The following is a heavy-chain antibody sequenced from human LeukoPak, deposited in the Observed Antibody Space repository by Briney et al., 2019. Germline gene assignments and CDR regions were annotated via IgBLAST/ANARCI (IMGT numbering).Heavy chain of an antibody. CDR1: RFTFSSYG. V-gene: IGHV3-30*02. D-gene: IGHD3-10*01. J-gene: IGHJ3*02. Sequence: GGSLRLSCVGSRFTFSSYGMHWVRQAPGEGLEWVAFIRYDGSNSYYIDSVKGRFTISRDNSKNTLYLQMNSLRAEDTAVYYCLSMVRGVAPVTDAFDIWGQGTMVTVSS. CDR2: IRYDGSNS. CDR3: LSMVRGVAPVTDAFDI.